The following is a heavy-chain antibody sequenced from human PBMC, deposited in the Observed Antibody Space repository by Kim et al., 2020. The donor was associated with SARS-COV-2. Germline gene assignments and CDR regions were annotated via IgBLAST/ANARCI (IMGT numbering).Heavy chain of an antibody. J-gene: IGHJ4*02. CDR2: IRSKAYGGTT. V-gene: IGHV3-49*04. CDR3: TRTSSLWSGYYPPGIFDY. Sequence: GGSLRLSCTASGFTFGDYAMSWVRQAPGKGLEWVGFIRSKAYGGTTEYAASVKGRFTISRDDSKSIAYLQMNSLKTEDTAVYYCTRTSSLWSGYYPPGIFDYWGQGTLVTVSS. CDR1: GFTFGDYA. D-gene: IGHD3-3*01.